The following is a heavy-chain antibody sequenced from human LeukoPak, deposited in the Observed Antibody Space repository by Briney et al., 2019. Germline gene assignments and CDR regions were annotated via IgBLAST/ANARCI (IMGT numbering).Heavy chain of an antibody. CDR3: ARGRRFTYGSSWYNY. D-gene: IGHD6-13*01. V-gene: IGHV4-34*01. Sequence: PSETLSLTCAGYGGSFSGYYWSWIRQPPGKGLEWIGEINHSGSTNYNPSLKSRVTISVDTSKNQFSLKLSSVTAADTAVYYCARGRRFTYGSSWYNYWGQGTLVTVSS. J-gene: IGHJ4*02. CDR1: GGSFSGYY. CDR2: INHSGST.